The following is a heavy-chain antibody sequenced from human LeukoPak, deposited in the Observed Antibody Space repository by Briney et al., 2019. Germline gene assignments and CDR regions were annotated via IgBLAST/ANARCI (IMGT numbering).Heavy chain of an antibody. J-gene: IGHJ4*02. CDR1: GGSISSSGYY. Sequence: PSETLSLTCTVSGGSISSSGYYWGWIRQPPGEGLEWIGNIYYSGRTYYNPSLKSRVTISVDTSKNQFSLKLSSVTAADTAVYYCASVVVVTSNNYFDYWGQGTLVTVSS. D-gene: IGHD2-21*02. V-gene: IGHV4-39*01. CDR2: IYYSGRT. CDR3: ASVVVVTSNNYFDY.